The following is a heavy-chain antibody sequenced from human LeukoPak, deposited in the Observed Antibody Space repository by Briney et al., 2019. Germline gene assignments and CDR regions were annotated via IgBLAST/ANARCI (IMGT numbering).Heavy chain of an antibody. CDR1: GGSITTTNF. CDR2: ISLRGRT. Sequence: PSGTLSLTCGVSGGSITTTNFWSWVRQPPGGGLEWIGEISLRGRTQYNPSLKSRVNISIDESKNHLYLSLASVTAADTAMYYCVRAGWFGDLHSPDYYLDSWGQGTLVTVSS. CDR3: VRAGWFGDLHSPDYYLDS. V-gene: IGHV4-4*02. J-gene: IGHJ5*01. D-gene: IGHD3-10*01.